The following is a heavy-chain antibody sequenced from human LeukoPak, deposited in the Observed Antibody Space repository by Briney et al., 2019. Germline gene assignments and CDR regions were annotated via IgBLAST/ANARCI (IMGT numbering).Heavy chain of an antibody. J-gene: IGHJ6*03. CDR2: ISGSGGST. V-gene: IGHV3-23*01. CDR3: AKVGGATLRYYYYMDV. CDR1: GFTVSSNY. Sequence: GGSLRLSCAASGFTVSSNYMSWVRQAPGKGLEWVSVISGSGGSTYYADSVKGRFTISRDNSKNTLYMQMNSLRAEDTAVYYCAKVGGATLRYYYYMDVWGKGTTVTVSS. D-gene: IGHD1-26*01.